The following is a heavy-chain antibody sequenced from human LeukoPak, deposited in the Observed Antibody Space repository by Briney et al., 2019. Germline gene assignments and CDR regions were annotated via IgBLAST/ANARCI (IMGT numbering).Heavy chain of an antibody. Sequence: GGSLRLSCAASGFPFSTYGMHWVRQAPGKGLEWVAVISYDGSNKYYADSVKGRFTISRDNSKNTLYLQMNSLRAEDTAVYYCAKGVYSWNDERWDAFDIWGQGTMVTVSS. D-gene: IGHD1-20*01. V-gene: IGHV3-30*18. CDR1: GFPFSTYG. CDR3: AKGVYSWNDERWDAFDI. CDR2: ISYDGSNK. J-gene: IGHJ3*02.